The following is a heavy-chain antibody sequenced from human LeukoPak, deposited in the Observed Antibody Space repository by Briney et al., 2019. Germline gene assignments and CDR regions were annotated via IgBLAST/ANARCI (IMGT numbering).Heavy chain of an antibody. CDR3: AGYSGIGYFDY. V-gene: IGHV4-59*08. CDR1: GGSISSYY. Sequence: PSETLSLTCTVSGGSISSYYWSWIRQPPGKGLEWIGYIYYNGNTNYNPSLKSRVTISVDMSTNQFSLKLSSVTAADTAVYYCAGYSGIGYFDYWGQGTLVTVSS. J-gene: IGHJ4*02. D-gene: IGHD3-10*01. CDR2: IYYNGNT.